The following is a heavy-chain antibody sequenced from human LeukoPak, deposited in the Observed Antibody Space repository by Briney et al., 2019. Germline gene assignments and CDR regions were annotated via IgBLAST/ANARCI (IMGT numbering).Heavy chain of an antibody. Sequence: SETLSLTCTVSGGSISSSGYFWGWIRQPPGKGLEWIGSTYDRGDTYYNPSLQSRVTISIETSKTQFSLKPSSVTAADTAVYYCARTSTGGFDPWGQGILVTVSS. V-gene: IGHV4-39*07. D-gene: IGHD3-16*01. CDR1: GGSISSSGYF. CDR3: ARTSTGGFDP. CDR2: TYDRGDT. J-gene: IGHJ5*02.